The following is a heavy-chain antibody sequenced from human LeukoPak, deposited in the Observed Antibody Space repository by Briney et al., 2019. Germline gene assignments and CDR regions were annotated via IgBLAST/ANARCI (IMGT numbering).Heavy chain of an antibody. V-gene: IGHV1-2*02. D-gene: IGHD4-4*01. CDR3: ARDWPHKKLTTVPTRHYYGMDV. J-gene: IGHJ6*02. CDR1: GYTFTGYY. Sequence: ASVKVACKASGYTFTGYYMHWVRQAPGQGLEWMGWINPNSGGTNYAQKFQGRVTMTRDTSISTAYMELSSLRSEDTAVYYCARDWPHKKLTTVPTRHYYGMDVWGQGTTVTVSS. CDR2: INPNSGGT.